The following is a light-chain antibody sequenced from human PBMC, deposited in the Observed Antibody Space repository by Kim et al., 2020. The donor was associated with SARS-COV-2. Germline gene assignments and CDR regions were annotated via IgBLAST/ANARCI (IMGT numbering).Light chain of an antibody. J-gene: IGLJ3*02. Sequence: PAKTAGITCGGNNIGSKSVHWYQQKPGQAPVLVIYYASDRPSGIPARFSGSNSGNTATLTISRVEAGDEADYYCQVWDSSSDHWVFGGGTKLTVL. V-gene: IGLV3-21*04. CDR1: NIGSKS. CDR3: QVWDSSSDHWV. CDR2: YAS.